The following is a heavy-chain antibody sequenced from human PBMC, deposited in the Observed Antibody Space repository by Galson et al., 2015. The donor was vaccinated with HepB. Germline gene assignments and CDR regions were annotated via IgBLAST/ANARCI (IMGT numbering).Heavy chain of an antibody. CDR2: IHNDGTI. CDR3: ARGHSSFV. D-gene: IGHD6-6*01. J-gene: IGHJ6*04. V-gene: IGHV3-53*01. CDR1: GLTVSTDY. Sequence: SLRLSCAASGLTVSTDYMSWVRQAPGKGLQWVSDIHNDGTIYYADSAKGRFTISRDNFKNTLYLQMNSLRAEDTAVYYCARGHSSFVWGNGTTVIVSS.